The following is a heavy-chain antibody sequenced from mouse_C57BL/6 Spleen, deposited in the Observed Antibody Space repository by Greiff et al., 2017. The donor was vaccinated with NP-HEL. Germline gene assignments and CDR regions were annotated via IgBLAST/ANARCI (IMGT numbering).Heavy chain of an antibody. J-gene: IGHJ2*01. V-gene: IGHV3-6*01. CDR1: GYSITSGYY. CDR2: ISYDGSN. CDR3: ARDQGGFFDY. Sequence: EVKLLESGPGLVKPSQSLSLTCSVTGYSITSGYYWNWIRQFPGNKLEWMGYISYDGSNNYNPSLKNRISITRDTSKNQFFLKLNSVTTEDTATYYCARDQGGFFDYWGQGTTLTVSS. D-gene: IGHD1-1*02.